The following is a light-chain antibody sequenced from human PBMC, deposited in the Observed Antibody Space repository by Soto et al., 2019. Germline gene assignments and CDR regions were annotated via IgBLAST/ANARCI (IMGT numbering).Light chain of an antibody. J-gene: IGKJ1*01. CDR1: QSVSSY. V-gene: IGKV3-11*01. Sequence: EIVLTQSPVTLSLSPGERATLSCRASQSVSSYLAWYQQKPGQAPRLLIYDASKRATGIPARFSGSGSGTDFTLTISSLEPEDFAVYYCQQYDDWPRTFGQGTKVEIK. CDR3: QQYDDWPRT. CDR2: DAS.